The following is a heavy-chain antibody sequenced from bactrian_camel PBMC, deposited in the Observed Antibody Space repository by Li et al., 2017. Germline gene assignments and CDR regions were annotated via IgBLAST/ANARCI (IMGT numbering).Heavy chain of an antibody. CDR2: LTTGNPNA. CDR1: GYVRSDYNVYC. V-gene: IGHV3S54*01. D-gene: IGHD4*01. J-gene: IGHJ4*01. Sequence: QLVESGGGSVQAGGSLRLSCEVSGYVRSDYNVYCLGWFRQVPGKEREGIAVLTTGNPNAPYYADSVKGRFTISRDIAMNTLYLQLNALKTEDTAVYYCVRGRSGATISSQLRSRGTQVTV.